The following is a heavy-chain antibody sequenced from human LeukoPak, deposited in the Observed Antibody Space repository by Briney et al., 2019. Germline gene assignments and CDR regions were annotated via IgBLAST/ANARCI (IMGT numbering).Heavy chain of an antibody. CDR2: IYYSGGT. CDR3: ARRGDSSGWPYYYYYYGMDV. CDR1: GGSISSYY. V-gene: IGHV4-59*08. J-gene: IGHJ6*02. D-gene: IGHD6-19*01. Sequence: PSETLSLTCTVSGGSISSYYWSWIRQPPGKGLEWIGYIYYSGGTNYNPSLKSRVTISVDTSKNQFSLKLSSVTAADTAVYYCARRGDSSGWPYYYYYYGMDVWGQGTTVTVSS.